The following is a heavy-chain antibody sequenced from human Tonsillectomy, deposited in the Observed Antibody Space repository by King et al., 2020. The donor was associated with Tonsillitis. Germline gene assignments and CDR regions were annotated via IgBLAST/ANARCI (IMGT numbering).Heavy chain of an antibody. CDR2: MNPNSGNT. J-gene: IGHJ4*02. CDR3: ARLIAAAGN. V-gene: IGHV1-8*02. D-gene: IGHD6-13*01. CDR1: GYTFTNYD. Sequence: VQLVESGAEMKKPGASVKVSCKASGYTFTNYDINWVRQATGQGLEWMGWMNPNSGNTVYAQNFQGRVTLTRNTSISTAYMELSSLRSEDTAVYYCARLIAAAGNWGQGTLVTVSS.